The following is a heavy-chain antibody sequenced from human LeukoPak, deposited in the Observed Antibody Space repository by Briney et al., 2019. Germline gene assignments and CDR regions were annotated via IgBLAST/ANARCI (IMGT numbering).Heavy chain of an antibody. CDR1: GGSFSGYY. J-gene: IGHJ4*02. D-gene: IGHD3-3*01. CDR2: INHSGST. Sequence: PSETLSLTCAVYGGSFSGYYWSWIRQPPGKGLEWIGEINHSGSTNYNPSLKSRVTISVGTPKNQFSLKLSSVTAADTAVYYCARGEYYDFWSGSGFDYWGQGTLVTVSS. CDR3: ARGEYYDFWSGSGFDY. V-gene: IGHV4-34*01.